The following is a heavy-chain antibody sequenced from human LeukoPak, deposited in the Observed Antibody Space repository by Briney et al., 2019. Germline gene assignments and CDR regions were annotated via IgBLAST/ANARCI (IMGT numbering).Heavy chain of an antibody. J-gene: IGHJ4*02. CDR3: ARDDYGGNGLAH. V-gene: IGHV1-2*02. Sequence: ASVKVSCKASGYRLTDYHMHWVRQAPGQGLEWMGWINPNSGDTNYAQRFQGRVTMTRDTSISTAYMELSRLRSDDTAVYYCARDDYGGNGLAHWGQGTLVTVSS. CDR1: GYRLTDYH. CDR2: INPNSGDT. D-gene: IGHD4-23*01.